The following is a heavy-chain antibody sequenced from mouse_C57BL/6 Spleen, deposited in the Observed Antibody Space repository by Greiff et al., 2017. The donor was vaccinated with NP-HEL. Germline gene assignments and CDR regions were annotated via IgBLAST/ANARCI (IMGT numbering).Heavy chain of an antibody. CDR3: ARNYYGYGFAY. J-gene: IGHJ3*01. CDR1: GYSITSGYD. V-gene: IGHV3-1*01. Sequence: EVQLVESGPGMVKPSQSLSLTCTVTGYSITSGYDWHWIRHFPGNKLEWMGYISYSGSTNYNPSLKSRISITHDTSKNHFFLKLNSVTTEDTATYYCARNYYGYGFAYWGQGTLVTVSA. D-gene: IGHD2-2*01. CDR2: ISYSGST.